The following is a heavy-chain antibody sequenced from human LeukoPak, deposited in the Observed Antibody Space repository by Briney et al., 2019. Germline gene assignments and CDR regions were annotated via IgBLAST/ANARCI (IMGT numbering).Heavy chain of an antibody. CDR3: AKGNESEYYDILTGYYMGGAPDAFDI. CDR2: ISGSGGST. J-gene: IGHJ3*02. D-gene: IGHD3-9*01. CDR1: GFTFSSYA. Sequence: GGSLRLSCAASGFTFSSYAMSWVRQAPGKGLEWVSAISGSGGSTYYADSVKGRFTISRDNSKNTLYLQMNSLRAEDTAVYYCAKGNESEYYDILTGYYMGGAPDAFDIWGQGTMVTVSS. V-gene: IGHV3-23*01.